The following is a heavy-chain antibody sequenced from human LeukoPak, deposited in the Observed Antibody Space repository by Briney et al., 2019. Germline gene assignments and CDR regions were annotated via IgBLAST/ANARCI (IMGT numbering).Heavy chain of an antibody. CDR1: GFTFSSYA. J-gene: IGHJ4*02. V-gene: IGHV3-23*01. CDR2: ISGSGGST. D-gene: IGHD6-13*01. CDR3: AKFEYSSSWYSDY. Sequence: GGSLRLSCASSGFTFSSYAMSWVRQAPGKGLEWVSAISGSGGSTYYADSVKGRFTISRDNSKNTLYLQMNSLRAEDTAVYYCAKFEYSSSWYSDYWGQGTLVTVSS.